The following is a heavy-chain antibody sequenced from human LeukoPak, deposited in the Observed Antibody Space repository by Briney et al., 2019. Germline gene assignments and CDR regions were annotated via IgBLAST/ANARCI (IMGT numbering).Heavy chain of an antibody. CDR3: AKEYLIWFGDFEAFDI. J-gene: IGHJ3*02. V-gene: IGHV3-30*18. Sequence: CLRLSCGASGFTFSTYGMHWLDQPPPKGLDGVAVISYDVSNKYYADSVEGLFTISRDNSKNTLYLQMNSLRAEDTAVYYCAKEYLIWFGDFEAFDIWGQGTMVTVSS. D-gene: IGHD3-10*01. CDR1: GFTFSTYG. CDR2: ISYDVSNK.